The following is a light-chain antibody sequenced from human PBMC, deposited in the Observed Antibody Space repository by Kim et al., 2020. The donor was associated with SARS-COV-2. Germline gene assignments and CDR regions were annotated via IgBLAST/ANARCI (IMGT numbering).Light chain of an antibody. CDR1: SSNIGSNT. CDR3: AAWDDSLNVPV. CDR2: SNN. Sequence: ELTQPPSASGTPGQRVTISCSGSSSNIGSNTVNWYQQLPGTAPKLLIHSNNQWPSGVPYRLSGSKSGTSASLAISGLQSEDEADYYCAAWDDSLNVPVFGGGTQLTVL. V-gene: IGLV1-44*01. J-gene: IGLJ2*01.